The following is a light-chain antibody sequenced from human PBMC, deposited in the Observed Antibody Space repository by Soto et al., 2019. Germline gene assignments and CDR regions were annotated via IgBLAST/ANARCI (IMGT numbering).Light chain of an antibody. CDR1: RSDVGGYNF. Sequence: QSVLTQPPSASGSPGQSVTISCTGTRSDVGGYNFVSWYQQHQGKAPKLMIYEVSERPSGVPDRFSGSKSGNTASLTVSGLQAEDEADYYCSSYAGSNIVVFGGGTQLTVL. CDR2: EVS. J-gene: IGLJ2*01. V-gene: IGLV2-8*01. CDR3: SSYAGSNIVV.